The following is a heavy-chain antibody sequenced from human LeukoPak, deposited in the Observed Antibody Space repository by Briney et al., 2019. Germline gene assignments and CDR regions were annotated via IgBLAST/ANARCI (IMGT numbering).Heavy chain of an antibody. J-gene: IGHJ4*02. D-gene: IGHD2-2*01. Sequence: PGGSLRLSCAASGFTVSSNYMSWVRQAPGKGLEWVSVIYSGGSTYYADSVKGRFTISRDNSKNTLYLQMNSLRAEDTAVYYCAKEPAPRYCSSTSCYLDYWGQGTLVTVSS. CDR1: GFTVSSNY. CDR3: AKEPAPRYCSSTSCYLDY. CDR2: IYSGGST. V-gene: IGHV3-53*01.